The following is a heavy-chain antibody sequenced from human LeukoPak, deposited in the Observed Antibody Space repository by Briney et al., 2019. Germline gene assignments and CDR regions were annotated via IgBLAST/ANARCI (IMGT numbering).Heavy chain of an antibody. V-gene: IGHV1-2*02. D-gene: IGHD3-3*01. Sequence: ASVMVSCKASGYTFTSYGISWVRQAPGQGPEWMGWISPDSGGTNYAQKFQGRVSMTGDSSISTAYMELSGLRSDDTAVYYCARDSIRGVRLLDYWGQGTLVTVSS. J-gene: IGHJ4*02. CDR2: ISPDSGGT. CDR3: ARDSIRGVRLLDY. CDR1: GYTFTSYG.